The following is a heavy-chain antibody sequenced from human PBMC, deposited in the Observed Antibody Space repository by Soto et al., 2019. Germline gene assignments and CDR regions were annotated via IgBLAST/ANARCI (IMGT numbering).Heavy chain of an antibody. V-gene: IGHV3-30*18. CDR3: AKEGSDYDILTGSGYYGMDV. CDR1: GFTFSSYG. J-gene: IGHJ6*02. CDR2: ISYDGSNK. D-gene: IGHD3-9*01. Sequence: QVQLVESGGGVVQPGRSLRLSCAASGFTFSSYGMHWVRQAPGKGLEWVAVISYDGSNKYYADSVKGRFTISRDNSKNTLYLQMKSVRPEDTAVYYCAKEGSDYDILTGSGYYGMDVWGQGATVTVS.